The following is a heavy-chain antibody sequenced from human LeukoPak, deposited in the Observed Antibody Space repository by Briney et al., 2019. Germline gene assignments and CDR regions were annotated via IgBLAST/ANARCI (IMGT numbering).Heavy chain of an antibody. CDR3: AKDPYGDYIGTFDI. D-gene: IGHD4-17*01. CDR2: ISGSGGST. V-gene: IGHV3-23*01. Sequence: GGSLRLSCTTSKFNFNSYGMTWVRQAPGKGLEWVSSISGSGGSTQYAASVQGRFTISRDNSKNTLYLQMNSLRAEDTAVYYCAKDPYGDYIGTFDIWGQGTMVTVSS. CDR1: KFNFNSYG. J-gene: IGHJ3*02.